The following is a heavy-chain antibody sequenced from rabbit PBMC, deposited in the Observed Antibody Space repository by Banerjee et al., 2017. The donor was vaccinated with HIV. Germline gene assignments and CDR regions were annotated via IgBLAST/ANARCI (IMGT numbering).Heavy chain of an antibody. CDR2: IYTSSGST. D-gene: IGHD6-1*01. Sequence: QEHLEESGGDLVKPEGSLTLTCTASGFTFSSYYYMCWVRQAPGKGLELIACIYTSSGSTWYASWVNGRFTISRSTSLNTVDLKMTSLTAADTATYFCARSYATYAGYGYAPHYFGLWAQGPWSPS. CDR1: GFTFSSYYY. J-gene: IGHJ4*01. V-gene: IGHV1S43*01. CDR3: ARSYATYAGYGYAPHYFGL.